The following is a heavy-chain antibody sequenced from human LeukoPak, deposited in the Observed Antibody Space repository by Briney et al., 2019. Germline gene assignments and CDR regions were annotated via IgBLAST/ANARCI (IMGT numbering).Heavy chain of an antibody. CDR1: GFTFDDYA. CDR2: ISWNSGSI. J-gene: IGHJ5*02. V-gene: IGHV3-9*01. D-gene: IGHD2-2*01. CDR3: ARGACSSTSCYVAEWFDP. Sequence: GGSLRLSCAASGFTFDDYAMHWVRQAPGKGLEWVSGISWNSGSIGYADSVKGRFTISRDNAKNSLYLQMNSLRAEDTAVYYCARGACSSTSCYVAEWFDPWGQGTLVTVSS.